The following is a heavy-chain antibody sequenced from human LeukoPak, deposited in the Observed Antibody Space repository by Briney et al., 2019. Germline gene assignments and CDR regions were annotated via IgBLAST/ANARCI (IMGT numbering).Heavy chain of an antibody. CDR3: ARERHYYDSSGYYGY. Sequence: SETLSLTCAVYGGSFSGYYWSWIRQPPGKGLEWIGEINHSGSINYNPSLKSRVTISVDTSKNQFSLKLSSVTAADTAVYYCARERHYYDSSGYYGYWGQGTLVTVSS. J-gene: IGHJ4*02. D-gene: IGHD3-22*01. CDR2: INHSGSI. CDR1: GGSFSGYY. V-gene: IGHV4-34*01.